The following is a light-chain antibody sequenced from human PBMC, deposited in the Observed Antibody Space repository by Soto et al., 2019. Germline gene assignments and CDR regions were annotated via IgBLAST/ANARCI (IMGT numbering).Light chain of an antibody. CDR2: GAS. CDR3: QQYGGSPRVS. J-gene: IGKJ4*01. Sequence: EIVLTQSPGALSLSPGERATLSCRASQSVSDNYLAWYQQKPGQAPRLLIYGASTRATGIPDRFSGSGSGTDFPLTIGRLEPEDFAVYYCQQYGGSPRVSFGGGNKVEIK. V-gene: IGKV3-20*01. CDR1: QSVSDNY.